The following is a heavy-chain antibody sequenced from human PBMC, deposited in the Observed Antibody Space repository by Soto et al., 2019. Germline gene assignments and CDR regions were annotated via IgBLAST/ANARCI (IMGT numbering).Heavy chain of an antibody. V-gene: IGHV5-51*01. D-gene: IGHD2-15*01. CDR2: IKPGGSDL. J-gene: IGHJ4*02. CDR1: GYRLDGAW. CDR3: SRVDPSAKSPDY. Sequence: GESLKISCKGAGYRLDGAWIGWVRQMPGKGLEWMGIIKPGGSDLRYSPSFRGQVTISADAAVNTAFLQWNSLKTDDTAVYYCSRVDPSAKSPDYWGQGTLVTVSS.